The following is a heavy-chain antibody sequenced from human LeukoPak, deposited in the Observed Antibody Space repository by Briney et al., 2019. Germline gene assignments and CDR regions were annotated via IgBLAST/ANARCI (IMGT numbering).Heavy chain of an antibody. CDR1: GGSFSVYY. Sequence: SETLSLTCAVYGGSFSVYYWSWIRQPPGKGLEWIGEINHSGSTNYNPSLKSRVTISVDTSKNQFSLKLSSVTAADTAVYYCARLVVVPAQIMRYYFYYYMDVWGKGTTVTVSS. J-gene: IGHJ6*03. D-gene: IGHD2-2*01. CDR2: INHSGST. CDR3: ARLVVVPAQIMRYYFYYYMDV. V-gene: IGHV4-34*01.